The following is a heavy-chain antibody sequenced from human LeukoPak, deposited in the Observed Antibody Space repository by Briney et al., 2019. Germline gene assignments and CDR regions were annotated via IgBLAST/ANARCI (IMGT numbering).Heavy chain of an antibody. CDR2: IYYSGST. CDR1: GDSIGRYY. CDR3: ARAGGYCSSTSCYFPDY. J-gene: IGHJ4*02. V-gene: IGHV4-59*01. Sequence: SETLSLTCTVSGDSIGRYYWNWIRQPPGKGPEWIGYIYYSGSTNYNPSLKSRVTISVDTSKNQFSLKLSSVTAADTAVYYCARAGGYCSSTSCYFPDYWGQGTLVTVSS. D-gene: IGHD2-2*01.